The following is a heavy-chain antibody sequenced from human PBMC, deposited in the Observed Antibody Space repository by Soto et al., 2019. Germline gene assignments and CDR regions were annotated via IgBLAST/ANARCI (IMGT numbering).Heavy chain of an antibody. V-gene: IGHV4-34*01. CDR3: ARGRVQDIVVVVAATPVYMDV. CDR1: GGSFSGYY. D-gene: IGHD2-15*01. Sequence: SETLSLTCAVYGGSFSGYYWSWIRQPPGKGLEWIGEINHSGSTNYNPSLKSRVTISVDTSKNQFSLKLSSVTAADTAVYYCARGRVQDIVVVVAATPVYMDVWGKGTTVTVS. CDR2: INHSGST. J-gene: IGHJ6*03.